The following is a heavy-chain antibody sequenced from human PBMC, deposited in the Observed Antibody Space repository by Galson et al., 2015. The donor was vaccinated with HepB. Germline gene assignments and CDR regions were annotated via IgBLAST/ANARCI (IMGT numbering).Heavy chain of an antibody. V-gene: IGHV1-3*01. Sequence: MHWVRQAPGQRLEWMGWINAGNGNTKYSQKFQGRVTITRDTSASTAYMELSSLRSEDTAVYYCARDIVATTHYYYYYGMDVWGQGTTVTVSS. CDR2: INAGNGNT. CDR3: ARDIVATTHYYYYYGMDV. J-gene: IGHJ6*02. D-gene: IGHD5-12*01.